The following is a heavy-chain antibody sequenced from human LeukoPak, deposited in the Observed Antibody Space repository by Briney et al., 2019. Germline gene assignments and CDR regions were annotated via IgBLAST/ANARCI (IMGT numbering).Heavy chain of an antibody. CDR3: TTAPKQSGDYYFDY. J-gene: IGHJ4*02. CDR1: GFTFSSYW. Sequence: PGGSLRLSCAASGFTFSSYWMHWVCQAPGKGLEWVGRIKRKTDGGTTDYAAPVKGRFTISRDDSKNTLYLQMNSLKTEDTAVYYCTTAPKQSGDYYFDYWGQGTLVTVSS. D-gene: IGHD1-26*01. CDR2: IKRKTDGGTT. V-gene: IGHV3-15*01.